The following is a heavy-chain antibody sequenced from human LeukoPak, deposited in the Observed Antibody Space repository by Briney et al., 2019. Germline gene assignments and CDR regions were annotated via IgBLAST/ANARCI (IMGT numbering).Heavy chain of an antibody. CDR3: ARGQASYGDY. D-gene: IGHD5-18*01. Sequence: PSETLSLTCAVSGGSISNSNWWNWVRQPPGKGLEWIGEIYHSGSTNYNPSLRSRVTISVDRSKNQFALKLTSVTAADTAVYYWARGQASYGDYWGQGPLVIVSS. J-gene: IGHJ4*02. V-gene: IGHV4-4*02. CDR1: GGSISNSNW. CDR2: IYHSGST.